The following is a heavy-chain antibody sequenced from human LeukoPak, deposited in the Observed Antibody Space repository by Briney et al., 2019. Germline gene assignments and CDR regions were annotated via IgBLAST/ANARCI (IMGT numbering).Heavy chain of an antibody. Sequence: GGSLRLSCAASGFTFDDYAMHWVRQAPGKGLEWVSGISWNSGSIGYADSVKGRFTISRDNAKNSLYLQMNSLRAEDTALYYCAKGAVSSWIQLWCFDYWGQGTLVTVSS. D-gene: IGHD5-18*01. CDR2: ISWNSGSI. CDR3: AKGAVSSWIQLWCFDY. CDR1: GFTFDDYA. V-gene: IGHV3-9*01. J-gene: IGHJ4*02.